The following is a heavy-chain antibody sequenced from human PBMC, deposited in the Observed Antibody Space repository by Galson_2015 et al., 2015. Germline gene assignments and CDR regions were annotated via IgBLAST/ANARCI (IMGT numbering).Heavy chain of an antibody. V-gene: IGHV1-3*01. CDR3: AKERGYCSPTTCQGWFDP. CDR1: GYTFSNFA. CDR2: INAGSGDT. J-gene: IGHJ5*02. D-gene: IGHD2-15*01. Sequence: SVKVSCKASGYTFSNFALHWVRQAPGQGLEWMGWINAGSGDTRYSQKFVGRVTISREISAYTAYMELRSLRFEDTATYYCAKERGYCSPTTCQGWFDPWGQGTLVSVSS.